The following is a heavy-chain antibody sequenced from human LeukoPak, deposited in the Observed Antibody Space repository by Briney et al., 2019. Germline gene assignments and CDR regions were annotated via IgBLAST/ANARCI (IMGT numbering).Heavy chain of an antibody. CDR2: IWYDGSNK. D-gene: IGHD6-13*01. Sequence: GGSLRLSCAASGFTFSSYGMHWVRQAPGKGLEWVAVIWYDGSNKYYADSVKGRFTISRDNSKNTLYLQMNSLRAEDTAVYYCARDRPIAAAYWLDYWGQGTLVTVSS. J-gene: IGHJ4*02. V-gene: IGHV3-33*01. CDR1: GFTFSSYG. CDR3: ARDRPIAAAYWLDY.